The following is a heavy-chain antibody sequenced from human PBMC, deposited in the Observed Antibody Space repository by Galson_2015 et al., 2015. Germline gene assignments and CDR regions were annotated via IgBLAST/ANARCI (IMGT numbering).Heavy chain of an antibody. V-gene: IGHV3-30-3*01. Sequence: SLRLSCAASGFTFSSYAMHWVRQAPGKGLEWVAVISYDGSNKYYADSVKGRFTISRDNSKNTLYLQMNSLRAEDTAVYYCARARLLELWLLDYWGQGTLVTVFS. CDR3: ARARLLELWLLDY. D-gene: IGHD5-18*01. CDR1: GFTFSSYA. CDR2: ISYDGSNK. J-gene: IGHJ4*02.